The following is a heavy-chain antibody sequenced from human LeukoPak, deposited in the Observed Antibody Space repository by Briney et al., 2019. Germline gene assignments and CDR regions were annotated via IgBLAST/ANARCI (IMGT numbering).Heavy chain of an antibody. J-gene: IGHJ4*02. Sequence: GASVKVSCKASGGTFSSYAISWVRQAPGQGLEWMGRIIPILGIANYAQKFQGRVTITADKSTSTAYMELSSLRSEDTAVYYCARDLASGYSKVWTYDYWGQGTLVTVSS. CDR1: GGTFSSYA. D-gene: IGHD6-13*01. CDR3: ARDLASGYSKVWTYDY. V-gene: IGHV1-69*04. CDR2: IIPILGIA.